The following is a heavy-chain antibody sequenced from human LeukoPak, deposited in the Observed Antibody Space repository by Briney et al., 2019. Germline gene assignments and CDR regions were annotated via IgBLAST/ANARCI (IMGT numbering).Heavy chain of an antibody. V-gene: IGHV4-39*07. CDR2: TYYSGST. Sequence: SETLSLTCTVSGGSISSSSYYWGWIRQPPGKGLEWIGSTYYSGSTYYNPSLKSRVTISVDTSKNQFSLKLSSVTAADTAVYYCARGWGPYYYDSSGYYSHYYFDYWGQGTLVTVSS. CDR1: GGSISSSSYY. J-gene: IGHJ4*02. CDR3: ARGWGPYYYDSSGYYSHYYFDY. D-gene: IGHD3-22*01.